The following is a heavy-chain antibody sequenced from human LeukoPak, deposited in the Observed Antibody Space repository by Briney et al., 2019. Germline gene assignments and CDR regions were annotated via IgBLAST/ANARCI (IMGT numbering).Heavy chain of an antibody. CDR1: GYTFTSYD. CDR2: MNPNSGNT. J-gene: IGHJ4*02. V-gene: IGHV1-8*01. D-gene: IGHD3-10*01. CDR3: ARVYYYGSGTGIFYAY. Sequence: ASVKVSCKASGYTFTSYDINWVRQATGQGLEWMGWMNPNSGNTGYAQKFQGRVTMTRNTSISTAYMELSSLRSEDTAVYYCARVYYYGSGTGIFYAYWGQGTLVTVSS.